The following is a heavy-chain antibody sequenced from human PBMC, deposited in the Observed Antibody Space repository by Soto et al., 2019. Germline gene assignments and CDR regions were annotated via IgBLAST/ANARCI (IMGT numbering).Heavy chain of an antibody. CDR2: IDPSDSYT. CDR1: GYSFTSYW. Sequence: GESLKISCMGSGYSFTSYWISWVRQMPGKGLEWMGRIDPSDSYTNYSPSFQGHVTISADKSISTAYLQWSSLKASDTAMYYCARVHYYYDSSGFDYWGQGTLVTVSS. J-gene: IGHJ4*02. V-gene: IGHV5-10-1*01. D-gene: IGHD3-22*01. CDR3: ARVHYYYDSSGFDY.